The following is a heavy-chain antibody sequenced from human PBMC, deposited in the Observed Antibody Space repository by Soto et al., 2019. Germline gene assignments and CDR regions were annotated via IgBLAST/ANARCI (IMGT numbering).Heavy chain of an antibody. CDR3: ARAPRGNQNFDY. V-gene: IGHV4-59*08. CDR1: GGSISSFY. D-gene: IGHD2-15*01. Sequence: SETLSLTCTVSGGSISSFYWSWIRQSPGKGLEWIGYIYYSGSTNYNPSLKSRVTISVDTSKNQFSLKLSSVTAADTAVYYCARAPRGNQNFDYWGQGTLVTVSS. J-gene: IGHJ4*02. CDR2: IYYSGST.